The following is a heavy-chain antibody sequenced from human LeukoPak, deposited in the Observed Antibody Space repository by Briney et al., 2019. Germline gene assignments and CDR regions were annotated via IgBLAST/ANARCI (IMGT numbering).Heavy chain of an antibody. CDR1: GFTFSSYA. J-gene: IGHJ6*02. CDR2: ISYDGSNK. Sequence: GGSLRLSCAASGFTFSSYAMHWVRQAPGKGLEWVAVISYDGSNKYYADSVKGRFTISRDNSKNTLYLQMNSLRAEDTAVYYCARADFWSGPTSLYYGMDVWGQGTTVTVSS. CDR3: ARADFWSGPTSLYYGMDV. D-gene: IGHD3-3*01. V-gene: IGHV3-30-3*01.